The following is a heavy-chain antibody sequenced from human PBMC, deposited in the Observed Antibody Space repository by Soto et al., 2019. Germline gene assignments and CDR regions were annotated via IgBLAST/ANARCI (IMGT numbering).Heavy chain of an antibody. V-gene: IGHV4-30-2*06. CDR1: GGSITSGGYS. Sequence: PSETLSLTCTVSGGSITSGGYSWTWIRQSPGKGLEWIGYTYQSGSAYYNPSLKSRVTISVDRSKNQFSLNLTSVTAADTAVYYCARDYYGMDVWGQGTPVTVYS. J-gene: IGHJ6*02. CDR2: TYQSGSA. CDR3: ARDYYGMDV.